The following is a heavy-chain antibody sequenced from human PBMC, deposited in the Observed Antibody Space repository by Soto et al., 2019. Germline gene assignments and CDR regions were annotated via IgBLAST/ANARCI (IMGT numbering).Heavy chain of an antibody. Sequence: QVQLVESGGGVVQPGRSLRLSCAASGFTFSTYGMHWVRHAPAKGLEWVAVIWHDGSKKYYADSVKGRSTISRDDSKSTLYLQLNSLRVEDTALYYCARDLGVVAAWLDYWGQGTLVTVSS. V-gene: IGHV3-33*01. D-gene: IGHD2-15*01. J-gene: IGHJ4*02. CDR1: GFTFSTYG. CDR2: IWHDGSKK. CDR3: ARDLGVVAAWLDY.